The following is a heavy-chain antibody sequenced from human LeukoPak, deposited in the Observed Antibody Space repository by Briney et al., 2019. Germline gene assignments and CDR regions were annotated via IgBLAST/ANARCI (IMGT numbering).Heavy chain of an antibody. D-gene: IGHD3-10*01. CDR3: ARMPSYYYGVHVGYYMDV. J-gene: IGHJ6*03. V-gene: IGHV3-20*04. CDR2: INWNGGST. CDR1: GFTFDDYG. Sequence: GGSLRLSCAASGFTFDDYGMSWVRQAPGKGLEWVSGINWNGGSTGYADSVKGRFTISRDNAKNSLYLQMNSLRAEDTAVYYCARMPSYYYGVHVGYYMDVWGKGTTVTVSS.